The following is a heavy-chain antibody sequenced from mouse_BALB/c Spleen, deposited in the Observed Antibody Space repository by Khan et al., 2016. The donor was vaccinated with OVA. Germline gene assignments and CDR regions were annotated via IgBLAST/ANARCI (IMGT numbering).Heavy chain of an antibody. V-gene: IGHV2-9*02. CDR2: IWAGGST. Sequence: QVQLKESGPGLVAPSQSLSITCTVSGFSLTSYGVHWVRQPPGKGLEWLGVIWAGGSTNNNSALMSSLSISKDNSKRQVFLKMNSLQNDDTAMYYCARLEDIWGQGTTLTVSS. J-gene: IGHJ2*01. D-gene: IGHD1-3*01. CDR1: GFSLTSYG. CDR3: ARLEDI.